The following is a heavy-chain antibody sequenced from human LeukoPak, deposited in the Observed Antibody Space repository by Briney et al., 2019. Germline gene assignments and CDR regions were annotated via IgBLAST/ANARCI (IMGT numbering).Heavy chain of an antibody. CDR2: ISYDGSNK. CDR1: GFTFSSYA. Sequence: GGSLRLSCAASGFTFSSYAMHWVRQAPGKGLEWVAVISYDGSNKYYADSVKGRFTISRDNSKNTLYLQMNSLRAEDTAVYYCARMAKSGYYETFDYWGQGTLVTVSS. J-gene: IGHJ4*02. D-gene: IGHD3-22*01. V-gene: IGHV3-30-3*01. CDR3: ARMAKSGYYETFDY.